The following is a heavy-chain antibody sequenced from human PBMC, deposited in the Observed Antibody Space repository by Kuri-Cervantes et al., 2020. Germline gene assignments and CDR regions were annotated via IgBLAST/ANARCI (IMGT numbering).Heavy chain of an antibody. CDR1: GFTFSTYG. CDR3: ANQLTPYSSFV. CDR2: IWYDGSNK. J-gene: IGHJ4*02. Sequence: GESLKISCAASGFTFSTYGMHWVRQAPGKGLEWVATIWYDGSNKYYSDSVKGRFTISRDNSKNTLYLQMNSLRAEDTAVYYCANQLTPYSSFVWGQGTLVTVSS. D-gene: IGHD6-6*01. V-gene: IGHV3-33*06.